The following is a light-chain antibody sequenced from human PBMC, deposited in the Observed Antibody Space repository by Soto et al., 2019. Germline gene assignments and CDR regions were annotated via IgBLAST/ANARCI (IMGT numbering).Light chain of an antibody. V-gene: IGKV1-8*01. Sequence: AILMTQSPSSFSSSTGDIFTITCRSSQGISSYLAWYQQKPGKAPKLLIYAASTLQSGVPSRFSGSGSGTDFTLTISCLQPDDFATYYCQHYNSYSEAFGQGTKVDIK. CDR2: AAS. CDR3: QHYNSYSEA. CDR1: QGISSY. J-gene: IGKJ1*01.